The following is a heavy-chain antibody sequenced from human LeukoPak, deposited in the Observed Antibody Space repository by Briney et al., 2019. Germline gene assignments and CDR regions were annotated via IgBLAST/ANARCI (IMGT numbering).Heavy chain of an antibody. CDR3: ARDAVLRNIAAAGYFDY. CDR1: GFTFSSYW. CDR2: INWNGGST. D-gene: IGHD6-13*01. Sequence: GGSLRLSCTASGFTFSSYWMSWVRQAPGKGLGWVSGINWNGGSTGYADSVKGRFTISRDNAKNSLYLQMNSLRAEDTALYYCARDAVLRNIAAAGYFDYWGQGTLVTVSS. V-gene: IGHV3-20*04. J-gene: IGHJ4*02.